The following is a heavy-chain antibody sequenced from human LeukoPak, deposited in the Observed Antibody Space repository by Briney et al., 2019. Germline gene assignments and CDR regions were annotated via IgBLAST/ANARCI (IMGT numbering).Heavy chain of an antibody. CDR1: EFSVGSNY. Sequence: GGSLRLSCAASEFSVGSNYMTWVRQAPGKGLEWVSLIYSGGSTYYAASVKGRFTISRDNAKNSLYLQMNRLRAEDTAVYYCARERQLERLAFGKEGSAFDYWGQGTLVTVSS. J-gene: IGHJ4*02. V-gene: IGHV3-66*01. CDR3: ARERQLERLAFGKEGSAFDY. D-gene: IGHD1-1*01. CDR2: IYSGGST.